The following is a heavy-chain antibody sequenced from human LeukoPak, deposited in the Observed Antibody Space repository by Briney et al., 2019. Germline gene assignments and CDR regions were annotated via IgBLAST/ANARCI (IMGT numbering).Heavy chain of an antibody. CDR2: INPNSGGT. D-gene: IGHD1-26*01. Sequence: GASVKVSCKASGYTFTGYYMHWVRQAPGQGLEWMGWINPNSGGTNYAQKFQGRVTMTRDTSISTAYMELSRLRSDDTAVYYCARDQGGSYSFHYYYMDVWGKGTTVTISS. CDR3: ARDQGGSYSFHYYYMDV. J-gene: IGHJ6*03. V-gene: IGHV1-2*02. CDR1: GYTFTGYY.